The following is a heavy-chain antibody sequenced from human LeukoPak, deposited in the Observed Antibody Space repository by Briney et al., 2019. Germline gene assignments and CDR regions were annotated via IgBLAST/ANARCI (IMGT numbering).Heavy chain of an antibody. J-gene: IGHJ4*02. CDR1: GGSISSSSYY. V-gene: IGHV4-39*01. CDR2: IYYSGST. CDR3: ARLTYYYGSGSYVPAPDY. Sequence: SETLSLTCTVSGGSISSSSYYWGWIRQPPGKGLEWIGSIYYSGSTYYNPSLKSRVTISVDTSKNQFSLKLSSVTAADTAVYYCARLTYYYGSGSYVPAPDYWGQGTLVTVSS. D-gene: IGHD3-10*01.